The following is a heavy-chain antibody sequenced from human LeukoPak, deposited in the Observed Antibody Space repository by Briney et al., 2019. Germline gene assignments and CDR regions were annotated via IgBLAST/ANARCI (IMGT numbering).Heavy chain of an antibody. CDR2: INHSGST. J-gene: IGHJ4*02. Sequence: SETLSLTCAVYGGSFSGYYWSWIRQPPGKGLEWIGEINHSGSTNYNPSLKSRVTISVDTSKNQFSLKLSSVTAADTAVYCCARYDVWGTYRAFDYWGQGTLVTVSS. D-gene: IGHD3-16*02. CDR3: ARYDVWGTYRAFDY. CDR1: GGSFSGYY. V-gene: IGHV4-34*01.